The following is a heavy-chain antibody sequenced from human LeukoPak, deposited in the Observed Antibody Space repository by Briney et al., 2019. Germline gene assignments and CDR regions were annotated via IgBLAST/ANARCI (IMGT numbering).Heavy chain of an antibody. D-gene: IGHD2-8*01. J-gene: IGHJ4*02. Sequence: ASVKVSCKASGYTFTSYGISWVRQAPGQGLEWMGWISAYNGNTNYAQKLQGRVTMTTDTSTSTAYMELRSLRSDDTAVYYCARDLGYCTNGVCLTRFDYWGQGTLVAVSS. CDR2: ISAYNGNT. V-gene: IGHV1-18*01. CDR1: GYTFTSYG. CDR3: ARDLGYCTNGVCLTRFDY.